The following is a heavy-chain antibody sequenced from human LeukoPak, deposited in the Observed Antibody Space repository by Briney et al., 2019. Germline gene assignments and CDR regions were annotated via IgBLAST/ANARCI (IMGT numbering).Heavy chain of an antibody. CDR1: GGSISSYY. CDR3: ARGGYNYGSIH. D-gene: IGHD5-18*01. J-gene: IGHJ1*01. V-gene: IGHV4-59*01. Sequence: RPSETLSLTCTVSGGSISSYYWSWIRQPPGKGLEWIGYIHYSGSTKYNPSLKSRVTISTDTSKNQFSLNLTSVTAADTAVYYCARGGYNYGSIHWGQGTLVTVSS. CDR2: IHYSGST.